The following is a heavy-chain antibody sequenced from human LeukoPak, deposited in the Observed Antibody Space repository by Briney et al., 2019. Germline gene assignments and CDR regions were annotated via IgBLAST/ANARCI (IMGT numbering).Heavy chain of an antibody. J-gene: IGHJ6*02. Sequence: GASVKVSCTASGGTFSSYAISWVRQAPGQGLEWMGGIIPIFGTANYAQKFQGRVTITADESTSTAYMELSSLRSEDTAVYYCARDDIVVVPAANYYYYGMDVWGQGTTVTVSS. CDR1: GGTFSSYA. V-gene: IGHV1-69*13. D-gene: IGHD2-2*01. CDR2: IIPIFGTA. CDR3: ARDDIVVVPAANYYYYGMDV.